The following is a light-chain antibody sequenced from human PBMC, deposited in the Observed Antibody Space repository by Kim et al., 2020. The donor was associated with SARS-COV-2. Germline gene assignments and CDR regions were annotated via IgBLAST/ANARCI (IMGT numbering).Light chain of an antibody. CDR1: QSIGNG. V-gene: IGKV1-5*03. CDR2: KVS. Sequence: DIQMTQSPPTLSASVGDTVTVTCRASQSIGNGLAWYQQKAGKAPKLLIYKVSSLESGVPSRFSGSGSGTEFTLTITSLQPDDFATYYCQQYYSYSTFGQGTKVDIK. CDR3: QQYYSYST. J-gene: IGKJ1*01.